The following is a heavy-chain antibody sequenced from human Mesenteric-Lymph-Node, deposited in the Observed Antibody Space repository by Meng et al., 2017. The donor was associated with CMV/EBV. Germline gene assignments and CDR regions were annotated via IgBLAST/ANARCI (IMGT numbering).Heavy chain of an antibody. V-gene: IGHV3-64*02. J-gene: IGHJ4*02. CDR1: GFTLSDYA. CDR3: ARGRYDSYFDY. Sequence: LSCAASGFTLSDYAIHWVRQAPGKGLEHVSGLSSSGRITFYADSVKDRFTISRDNSKNTLYLQMGSLRAEDMAVYFCARGRYDSYFDYWGQGTLVTVSS. CDR2: LSSSGRIT. D-gene: IGHD2-2*01.